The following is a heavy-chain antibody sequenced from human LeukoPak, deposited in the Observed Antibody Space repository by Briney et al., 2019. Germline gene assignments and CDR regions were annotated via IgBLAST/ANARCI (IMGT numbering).Heavy chain of an antibody. Sequence: ASVKVSCRPFGYTFTSYYIHWVRQAPGLGLEWMGWINPNTGATMYGQRFQGRVTLTRDTSIDTAYMELTNLRSDDTALYYCARDRVGSGWPRPYYFEFWGQGSLVTVSS. J-gene: IGHJ4*02. V-gene: IGHV1-2*02. CDR1: GYTFTSYY. CDR3: ARDRVGSGWPRPYYFEF. D-gene: IGHD6-19*01. CDR2: INPNTGAT.